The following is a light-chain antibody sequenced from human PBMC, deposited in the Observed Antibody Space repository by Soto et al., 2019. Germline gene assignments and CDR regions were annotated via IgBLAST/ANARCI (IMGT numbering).Light chain of an antibody. CDR2: GAS. CDR1: QSVSSN. CDR3: QQYNNWPTWT. J-gene: IGKJ1*01. V-gene: IGKV3-15*01. Sequence: EIVMTQSPATLSVSPGERATLSCRASQSVSSNLAWYQQKPGQAPRLLIYGASSRATGIPARFSGSGSGTEFTLTSSRLQSEDFAVYYCQQYNNWPTWTFGKGTKVEIK.